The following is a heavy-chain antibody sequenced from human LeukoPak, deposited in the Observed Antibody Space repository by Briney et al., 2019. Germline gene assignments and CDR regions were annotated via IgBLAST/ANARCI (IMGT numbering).Heavy chain of an antibody. Sequence: PSETLSLTCTVSGTSIRSSSYYWSWIRQPPGKGLEWIGSINYSGSTNYNPSLKSRLTLSVDTSKNQFSLKLSSVTAADTAVYYCARANSYVHAFDYWGQGTLVTVSS. D-gene: IGHD5-18*01. CDR1: GTSIRSSSYY. CDR2: INYSGST. J-gene: IGHJ4*02. CDR3: ARANSYVHAFDY. V-gene: IGHV4-39*07.